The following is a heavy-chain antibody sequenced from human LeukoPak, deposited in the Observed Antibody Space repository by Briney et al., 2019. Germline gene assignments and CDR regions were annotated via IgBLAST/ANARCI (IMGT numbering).Heavy chain of an antibody. V-gene: IGHV3-15*01. CDR1: GCTLSNAW. Sequence: PGGSLRLSCAATGCTLSNAWMNWVRQAPGKGLEWVGLIKSKADGGTTDYTAPVKGRFTISRDDSKNTLYLEMSSLETEDTAVYYCTSTPGGGGSRCSWGRGIMVTVSS. CDR3: TSTPGGGGSRCS. CDR2: IKSKADGGTT. J-gene: IGHJ3*01. D-gene: IGHD2-15*01.